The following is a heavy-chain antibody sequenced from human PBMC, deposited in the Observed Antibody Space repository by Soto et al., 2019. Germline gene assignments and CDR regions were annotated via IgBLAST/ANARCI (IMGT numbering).Heavy chain of an antibody. CDR3: ARLVPTEGFDS. V-gene: IGHV4-4*02. CDR2: IYHGGNT. J-gene: IGHJ4*02. CDR1: GGSINIINW. Sequence: PSETLSLTCAVSGGSINIINWCSCVRQPPGKGLEWIGEIYHGGNTNYNPSLRSRVTISVDESENQFSLKLSSVTAADTAVYYCARLVPTEGFDSWGQGTLVTVSS.